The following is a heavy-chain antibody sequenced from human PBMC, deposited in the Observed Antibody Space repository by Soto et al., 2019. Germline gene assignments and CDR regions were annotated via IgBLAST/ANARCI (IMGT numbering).Heavy chain of an antibody. CDR3: ARYERYWTGGSVYTEFYSHS. Sequence: LVQSGAEVKKPGASVKVSCKASGFTLTTYGISWMRQAPGQGPEWMGWISLQNGDTKFAQKYQGRATMTTDSSTNAAHMELRNLRSDDTAVYSRARYERYWTGGSVYTEFYSHSWGQGTLITVSS. V-gene: IGHV1-18*04. D-gene: IGHD2-8*02. CDR1: GFTLTTYG. CDR2: ISLQNGDT. J-gene: IGHJ4*02.